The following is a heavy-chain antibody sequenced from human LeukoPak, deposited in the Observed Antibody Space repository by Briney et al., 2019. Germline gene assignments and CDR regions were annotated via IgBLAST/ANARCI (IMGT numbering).Heavy chain of an antibody. V-gene: IGHV3-30*03. J-gene: IGHJ4*02. D-gene: IGHD1-14*01. CDR2: IAHDRSNK. CDR3: ASQTGTTPR. Sequence: PGSSLRLSCAASGFTFTSYGMHCVRQAPRKGLEWVAVIAHDRSNKYYAVSVEGRFSISRDNSKNTLYLQMNSQRVEDTAVYYCASQTGTTPRWGQGTLVTVSS. CDR1: GFTFTSYG.